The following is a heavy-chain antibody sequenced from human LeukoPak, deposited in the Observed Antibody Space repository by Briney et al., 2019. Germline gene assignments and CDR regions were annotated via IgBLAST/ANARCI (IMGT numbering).Heavy chain of an antibody. CDR3: ARPITIFGVVTADY. CDR2: IYYSGST. J-gene: IGHJ4*02. CDR1: GGSISSSSYY. V-gene: IGHV4-39*01. Sequence: PSETLSFTCTVSGGSISSSSYYWGWIRQPPGKGLEWIGSIYYSGSTYYNPSLKSRVTISVDTSKNQFSLKLSSVTAADTAVYYCARPITIFGVVTADYWGQGTLVTVSS. D-gene: IGHD3-3*01.